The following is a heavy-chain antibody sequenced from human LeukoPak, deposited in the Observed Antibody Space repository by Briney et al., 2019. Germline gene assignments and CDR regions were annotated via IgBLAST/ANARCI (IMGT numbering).Heavy chain of an antibody. D-gene: IGHD2-2*01. Sequence: KASETLSLTCSVFGGSISSSSYYWGWIRQPPGKGLEWIGSIYYSGSSYYNPSLKSRVTISVDTSKNQFSLKPTSVTAADTAVYYCARRDCTSTTCYAGSYYFDYWGQGTLVTVSS. CDR2: IYYSGSS. CDR3: ARRDCTSTTCYAGSYYFDY. J-gene: IGHJ4*02. V-gene: IGHV4-39*01. CDR1: GGSISSSSYY.